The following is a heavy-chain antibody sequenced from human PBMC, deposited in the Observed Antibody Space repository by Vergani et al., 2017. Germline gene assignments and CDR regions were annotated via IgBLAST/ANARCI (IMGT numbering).Heavy chain of an antibody. CDR2: IYYSGST. J-gene: IGHJ4*02. D-gene: IGHD5-12*01. V-gene: IGHV4-59*12. Sequence: QVQLQESGPGLVKPSETLSLTCTVSGGSLSSYYWSWIRQPPGKGLEWIGYIYYSGSTYYNPSLKSRVTISVDTAKNQFSLKLSSVTAADTAVYYCARDEGYADGFDYWGQGTLVTVSS. CDR3: ARDEGYADGFDY. CDR1: GGSLSSYY.